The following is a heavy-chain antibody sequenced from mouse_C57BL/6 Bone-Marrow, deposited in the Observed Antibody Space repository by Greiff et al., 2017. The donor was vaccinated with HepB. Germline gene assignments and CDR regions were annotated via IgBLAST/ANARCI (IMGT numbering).Heavy chain of an antibody. CDR3: ARTIGGTYYFDY. Sequence: QVQLQQPGAELVRPGSSVKLSCKASGYTFTSYWMHWVKQRPIQGLEWIGNIDPSDSETHYNQKFKDKATLTVDKSSSTAYMQLSSLTSEDSAVYYCARTIGGTYYFDYWGQGTTLTVSS. CDR2: IDPSDSET. D-gene: IGHD3-1*01. V-gene: IGHV1-52*01. CDR1: GYTFTSYW. J-gene: IGHJ2*01.